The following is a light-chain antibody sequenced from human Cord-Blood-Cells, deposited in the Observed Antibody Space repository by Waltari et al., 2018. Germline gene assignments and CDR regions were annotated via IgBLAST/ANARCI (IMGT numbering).Light chain of an antibody. CDR2: EVS. CDR1: SRDVGGYNY. J-gene: IGLJ3*02. CDR3: SSYAGSNNWV. V-gene: IGLV2-8*01. Sequence: QSALTQPPSASGSPGQSVTIPCTGTSRDVGGYNYVPWYQPHPGKAPKLMIYEVSKRPSGVPDRFAGSKSGNTASLTVSGLQAEDEADYYCSSYAGSNNWVFGGGTKLTVL.